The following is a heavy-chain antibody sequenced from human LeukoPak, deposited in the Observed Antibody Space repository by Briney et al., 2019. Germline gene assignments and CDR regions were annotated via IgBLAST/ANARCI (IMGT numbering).Heavy chain of an antibody. Sequence: GGSLRLSCAASGFTFSRYAMSWVRQAPGKGLEWVCGISSSGESPYYADSVEDRFTISRDNSKSTLYLEINSLRAEDTAVYYCAKKSRDGYNPFDYLGQGTLVTVSS. CDR2: ISSSGESP. CDR3: AKKSRDGYNPFDY. J-gene: IGHJ4*02. D-gene: IGHD5-24*01. CDR1: GFTFSRYA. V-gene: IGHV3-23*01.